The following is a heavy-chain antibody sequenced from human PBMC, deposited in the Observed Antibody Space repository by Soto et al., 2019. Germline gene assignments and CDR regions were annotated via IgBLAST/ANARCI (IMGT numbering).Heavy chain of an antibody. D-gene: IGHD3-3*01. J-gene: IGHJ4*02. CDR2: ISSSSSTI. V-gene: IGHV3-48*01. CDR1: GFTFSSYS. Sequence: GGSLRLSCAASGFTFSSYSMNWVRQAPGKGLEWVSYISSSSSTIYYADSVKGRFTISRDNAKNSLYLQMNSLRAEDTAVYYCARVSLFADYDLWSGYSDYWGQGTLVTVSS. CDR3: ARVSLFADYDLWSGYSDY.